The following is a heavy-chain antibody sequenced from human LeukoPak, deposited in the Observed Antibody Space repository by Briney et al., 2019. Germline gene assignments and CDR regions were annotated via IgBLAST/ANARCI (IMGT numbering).Heavy chain of an antibody. CDR3: ARPYSSGWRGAFDI. Sequence: SETLSLTCTVSGGSISSYYWSWVRQPPGKGLEWIGCIYDIGNTNYNPSLKSRVTISVDTSKNQFSLKLSSVTAADTAVYYCARPYSSGWRGAFDIWGQGTMVTVSS. J-gene: IGHJ3*02. CDR2: IYDIGNT. D-gene: IGHD6-25*01. CDR1: GGSISSYY. V-gene: IGHV4-59*01.